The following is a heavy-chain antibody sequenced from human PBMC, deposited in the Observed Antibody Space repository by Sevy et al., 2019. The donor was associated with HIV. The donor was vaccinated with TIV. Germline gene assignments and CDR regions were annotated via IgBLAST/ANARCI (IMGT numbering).Heavy chain of an antibody. J-gene: IGHJ4*02. CDR3: AEESGVGYRYDFDY. Sequence: GGSLRLSCAASGFTFSSYAMSWVRQAPGKGLEWVSAISGSGGSTYYADSVKGRFNISRDNSKNTLYLQMNGLRAEDTAVDYCAEESGVGYRYDFDYWGQGTLLTVSS. D-gene: IGHD3-10*01. CDR1: GFTFSSYA. V-gene: IGHV3-23*01. CDR2: ISGSGGST.